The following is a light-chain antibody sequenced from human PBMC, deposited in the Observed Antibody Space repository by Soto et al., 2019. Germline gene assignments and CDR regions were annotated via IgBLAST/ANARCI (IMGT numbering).Light chain of an antibody. CDR3: HQYQGWPWT. CDR1: QSINRY. CDR2: GAS. V-gene: IGKV3-15*01. Sequence: EIVMKQSPASLSLYPRETATLSCRASQSINRYLAWYQHKPGQAPRLLIHGASTRATGVPARFSGILSWTEFTRTITGLQSEDSAIYYGHQYQGWPWTFGQGTKVYIK. J-gene: IGKJ1*01.